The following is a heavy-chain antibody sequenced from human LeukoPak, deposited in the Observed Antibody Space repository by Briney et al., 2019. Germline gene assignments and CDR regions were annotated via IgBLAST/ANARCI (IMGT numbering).Heavy chain of an antibody. J-gene: IGHJ4*02. Sequence: SETLSLTCAVYGGSFSGYYWSWIRQPPGKGLEWIGEINHSGSTNYNPSLKSRVTISVDTSKNQFSLKLSSVTAADTAVYYCARGTGGSGSYQDYWGQGTLVTASS. CDR3: ARGTGGSGSYQDY. CDR1: GGSFSGYY. V-gene: IGHV4-34*01. D-gene: IGHD3-10*01. CDR2: INHSGST.